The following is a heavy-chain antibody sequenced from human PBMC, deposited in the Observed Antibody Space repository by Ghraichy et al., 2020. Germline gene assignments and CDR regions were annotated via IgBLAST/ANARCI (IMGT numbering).Heavy chain of an antibody. CDR1: GYSFTNYW. CDR2: IYPGDSDT. CDR3: ARRGTEYWYFDT. V-gene: IGHV5-51*01. J-gene: IGHJ2*01. Sequence: GESLNISCKGSGYSFTNYWIAWVRQMPGKGLEWMGIIYPGDSDTRYSPSFQGQVIISADKSISTAYLQWSSLKASDTALYYCARRGTEYWYFDTWGRGTLVTVSS. D-gene: IGHD3-16*01.